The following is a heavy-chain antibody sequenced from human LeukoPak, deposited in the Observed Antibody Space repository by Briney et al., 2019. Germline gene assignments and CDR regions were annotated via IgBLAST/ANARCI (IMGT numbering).Heavy chain of an antibody. CDR2: ISSSSSYI. Sequence: GGSLRLSCAASGFTFSDYYMSWIRQAPGKGLEWVSSISSSSSYIYYADSVKGRFTISRDNAKNSLYLQMNSLRAEDTAVYYCARGEGSGSYLGNIWGQGTTVTVSS. J-gene: IGHJ6*02. V-gene: IGHV3-11*06. CDR3: ARGEGSGSYLGNI. D-gene: IGHD3-10*01. CDR1: GFTFSDYY.